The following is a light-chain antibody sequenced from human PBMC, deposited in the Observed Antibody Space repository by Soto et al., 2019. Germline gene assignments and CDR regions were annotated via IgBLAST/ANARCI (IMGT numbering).Light chain of an antibody. CDR1: TPNIGSNP. J-gene: IGLJ3*02. CDR3: ATCDGSLKIGV. Sequence: QSVLTQPPSVSAAPGQRVTISCSGTTPNIGSNPVSWYLQVPGTVPKLLIYDTNKRPSAIPDRFSGSKSGTSATLDITGLQTGDEADYYCATCDGSLKIGVFGRGTKLTVL. CDR2: DTN. V-gene: IGLV1-51*01.